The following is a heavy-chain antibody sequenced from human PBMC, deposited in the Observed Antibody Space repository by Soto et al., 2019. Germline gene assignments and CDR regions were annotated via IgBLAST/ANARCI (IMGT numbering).Heavy chain of an antibody. CDR3: ARDHGGSFTVDY. CDR2: ISSSGSTI. J-gene: IGHJ4*02. V-gene: IGHV3-48*03. Sequence: EVQLVESGGGLIQPGGSLRLSCAASGFTFSSYEMNWVRQAPGKGLEWVSYISSSGSTIHYADSVKGRFTLSRDNAKNSLYLQMNSLRAEDTAVYYCARDHGGSFTVDYWGRGTLVTVSS. CDR1: GFTFSSYE. D-gene: IGHD3-10*01.